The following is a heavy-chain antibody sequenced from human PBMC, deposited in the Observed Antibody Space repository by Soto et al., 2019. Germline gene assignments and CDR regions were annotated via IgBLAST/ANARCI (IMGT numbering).Heavy chain of an antibody. CDR1: GGSFTSNNW. CDR3: ASRDPGTSVDY. V-gene: IGHV4-4*02. Sequence: NPSGILYINRAVSGGSFTSNNWWTWVRQPPGQGLEWIGEIYRTGSTNYNPSLKSRVTISLDKSENQFSLKVTSLTAADTAVYYCASRDPGTSVDYWGQGTLVTVS. CDR2: IYRTGST. D-gene: IGHD1-7*01. J-gene: IGHJ4*02.